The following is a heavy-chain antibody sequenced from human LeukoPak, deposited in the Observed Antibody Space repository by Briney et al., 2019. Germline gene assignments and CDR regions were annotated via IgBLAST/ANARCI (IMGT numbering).Heavy chain of an antibody. CDR2: IIPILGIA. Sequence: SVKVSCKASGGTFSSYAISWVRQAPGQGLEWMGRIIPILGIANYAQKFQGRVTITADKSTSTAYMELSSLRSEDTAVYYCARRRSSYYSGSYYVWFDPWGQGTLVTVSS. V-gene: IGHV1-69*04. J-gene: IGHJ5*02. D-gene: IGHD1-26*01. CDR3: ARRRSSYYSGSYYVWFDP. CDR1: GGTFSSYA.